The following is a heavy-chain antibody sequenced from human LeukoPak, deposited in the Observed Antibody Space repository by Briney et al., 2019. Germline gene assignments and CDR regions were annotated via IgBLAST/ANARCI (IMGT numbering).Heavy chain of an antibody. J-gene: IGHJ6*04. Sequence: GGSLRLSCAASGFTFSSYSMNWVRQAPGKGLEWVTYISSDSTTIYYADSVKGRFTISRDNAKNSLYLQMNSLRAEDTAVYYCAELGITMIGGVWGKGTTVTISS. D-gene: IGHD3-10*02. CDR2: ISSDSTTI. CDR3: AELGITMIGGV. CDR1: GFTFSSYS. V-gene: IGHV3-48*04.